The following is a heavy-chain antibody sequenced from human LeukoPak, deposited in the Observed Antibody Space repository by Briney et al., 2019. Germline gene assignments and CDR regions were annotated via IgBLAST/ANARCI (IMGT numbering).Heavy chain of an antibody. CDR3: ARRPTTMNAFDM. J-gene: IGHJ3*02. Sequence: PSETLSLTCTVSGGSMSTYYWTWIRQPPGKGLEWIGFIYYTGSTNYNPSLKSRVTISVDTSKNQFSLKLSSVTAADTAVYYCARRPTTMNAFDMWGQGTMVTVSS. V-gene: IGHV4-59*01. D-gene: IGHD3-22*01. CDR1: GGSMSTYY. CDR2: IYYTGST.